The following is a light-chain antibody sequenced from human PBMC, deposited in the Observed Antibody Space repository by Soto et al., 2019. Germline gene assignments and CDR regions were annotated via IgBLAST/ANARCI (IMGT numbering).Light chain of an antibody. J-gene: IGKJ4*01. CDR3: QQYNSYLLT. CDR2: DAS. V-gene: IGKV1-5*01. CDR1: QSISSW. Sequence: DIQMTQSPSTLSASVGDRVTITCRASQSISSWLAWYQQKPGKAPKLLIYDASSLESGVPSRFSGSGSGTEFTLTIIRLQPDDFATYYCQQYNSYLLTFGGGTKVEIK.